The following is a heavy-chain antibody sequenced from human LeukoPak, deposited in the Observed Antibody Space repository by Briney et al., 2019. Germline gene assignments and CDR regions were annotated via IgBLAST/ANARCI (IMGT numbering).Heavy chain of an antibody. V-gene: IGHV1-69*01. D-gene: IGHD5-12*01. CDR1: GGTFSSYA. CDR3: ARATSGYDSWGYFDY. CDR2: IIPIFGTA. J-gene: IGHJ4*02. Sequence: SVKVSCKASGGTFSSYAISWVRQAPGQGLEWMGGIIPIFGTANYAQKFQGRVTITADESTSIAYMELSSLRSEDTAVYYCARATSGYDSWGYFDYWGQGTLVTVSS.